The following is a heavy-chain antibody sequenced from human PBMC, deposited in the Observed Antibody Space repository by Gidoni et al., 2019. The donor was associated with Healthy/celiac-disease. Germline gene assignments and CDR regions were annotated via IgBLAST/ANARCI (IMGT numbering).Heavy chain of an antibody. CDR2: IYSGGST. J-gene: IGHJ1*01. CDR1: GFTVSSNY. V-gene: IGHV3-66*01. CDR3: ARGPTAGEYFQH. Sequence: EVQLVESGGGLVQPGGSMRLSCAASGFTVSSNYMSWVRQAPGTGLEWVSVIYSGGSTYYADSVKGRFTISRDNSKHTLYLQMNSLRAEDTAVYYCARGPTAGEYFQHWGQGTLVTVSS.